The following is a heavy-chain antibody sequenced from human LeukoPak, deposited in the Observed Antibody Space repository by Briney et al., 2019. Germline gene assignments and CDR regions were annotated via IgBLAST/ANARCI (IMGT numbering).Heavy chain of an antibody. Sequence: ASVRVSCKASGGTFSSYAISWVRQAPGQGLEWMGGIIPIFGTANYAQKFQGRVTITADESTSTAYMELSSLRSEDTAVYYCATCEPAAILDYYYYMDVWGKGTTVTVSS. CDR3: ATCEPAAILDYYYYMDV. CDR2: IIPIFGTA. J-gene: IGHJ6*03. V-gene: IGHV1-69*13. CDR1: GGTFSSYA. D-gene: IGHD2-2*02.